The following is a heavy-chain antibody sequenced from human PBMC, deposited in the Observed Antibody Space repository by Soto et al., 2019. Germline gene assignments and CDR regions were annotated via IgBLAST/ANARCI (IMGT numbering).Heavy chain of an antibody. CDR1: GFTFNTDT. CDR2: ISVSGGST. J-gene: IGHJ4*01. CDR3: AKDRIRTARFDS. D-gene: IGHD3-16*01. V-gene: IGHV3-23*01. Sequence: EVQLLESGGGLVQPGGSLRLSCATSGFTFNTDTMSWVRQAPGKGLEWVSTISVSGGSTYYADSVKGRFTISRDNSKNSLYLQMNSLRAEDTAVYYCAKDRIRTARFDSWGHGTLVTVSS.